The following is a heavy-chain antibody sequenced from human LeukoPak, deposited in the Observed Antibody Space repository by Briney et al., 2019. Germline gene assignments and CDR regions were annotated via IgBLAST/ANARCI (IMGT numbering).Heavy chain of an antibody. CDR2: IIPILGIA. J-gene: IGHJ5*02. D-gene: IGHD3-22*01. Sequence: SVKVSCKASGGTFSSYTISWVRQAPGQGLEWMGRIIPILGIANYAQKFQGRVTITADKSTSTAYMELSSLRSEDTAVYYCAKGSSGYYYVGFLWFDPWGQGTLVTVSS. CDR3: AKGSSGYYYVGFLWFDP. V-gene: IGHV1-69*02. CDR1: GGTFSSYT.